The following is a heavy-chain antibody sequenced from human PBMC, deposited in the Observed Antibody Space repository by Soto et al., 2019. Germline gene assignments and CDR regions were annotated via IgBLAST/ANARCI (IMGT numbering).Heavy chain of an antibody. D-gene: IGHD3-3*01. Sequence: ISWVRQAPGQGLEWMGWISAYNGNTNYAQKLQGRVTMTTDTSTSTAYMELRSLRSDDTAVYYCARYDFWSGPKGWYFDLWGRGTLVTVSS. V-gene: IGHV1-18*01. CDR2: ISAYNGNT. CDR3: ARYDFWSGPKGWYFDL. J-gene: IGHJ2*01.